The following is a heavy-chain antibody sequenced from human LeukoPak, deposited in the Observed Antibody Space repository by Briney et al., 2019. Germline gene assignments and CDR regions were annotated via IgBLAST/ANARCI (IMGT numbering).Heavy chain of an antibody. V-gene: IGHV1-69*04. CDR2: IIPILGIA. CDR3: ANTPNGDLSLYYFDY. Sequence: ASVKVSCKASGGTFSSYAISWVRQAPGQGLEWMGRIIPILGIANYAQKFQGRVTITADKSTSTAYMELSSLRSEDTAVYYCANTPNGDLSLYYFDYWGQGTLITVSS. CDR1: GGTFSSYA. J-gene: IGHJ4*02. D-gene: IGHD4-17*01.